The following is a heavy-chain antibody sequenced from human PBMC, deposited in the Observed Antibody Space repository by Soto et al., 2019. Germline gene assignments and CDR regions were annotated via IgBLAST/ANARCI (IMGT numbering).Heavy chain of an antibody. D-gene: IGHD2-15*01. CDR1: GYTFTSYY. V-gene: IGHV1-46*03. J-gene: IGHJ4*02. CDR3: ATPKTETGYCSGGSCYRLDY. Sequence: QVQLVQSGAEVKKPGASVKVSCKASGYTFTSYYMHWVRQAPGQGLEWMGIINPSGGSTSYAQKFKGRVTMTRDTSTSTVYMELSSLRSEDTAVYYCATPKTETGYCSGGSCYRLDYWGQGTLVTVSS. CDR2: INPSGGST.